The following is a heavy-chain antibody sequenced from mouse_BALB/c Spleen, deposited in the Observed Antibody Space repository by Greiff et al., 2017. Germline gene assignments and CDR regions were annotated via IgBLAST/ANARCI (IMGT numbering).Heavy chain of an antibody. CDR1: GFSLTSYG. Sequence: QVQLKESGPGLVAPSQSLSITCTVSGFSLTSYGVHWVRQPPGKGLEWLGVIWAGGSTNYNSALMSRLSISKDNSKSQVFLKMNSLQTDDTAMYYCAREGAFMITTGVAYWGQGTLVTVSA. D-gene: IGHD2-4*01. CDR3: AREGAFMITTGVAY. V-gene: IGHV2-9*02. CDR2: IWAGGST. J-gene: IGHJ3*01.